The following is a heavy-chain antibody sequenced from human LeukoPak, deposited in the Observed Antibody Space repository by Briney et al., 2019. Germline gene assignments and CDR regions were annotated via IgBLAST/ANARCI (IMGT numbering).Heavy chain of an antibody. J-gene: IGHJ6*03. CDR2: INSDGSST. D-gene: IGHD3-10*01. V-gene: IGHV3-74*01. CDR3: ASSLWFGESPNYYYMDV. CDR1: GFTFSSYW. Sequence: PGGSLRLSCAASGFTFSSYWMHWVRQAPGKGLVWVSRINSDGSSTSYADSVKGRFTISRDNAKNTLYLQVNSLRAEDTAVYYCASSLWFGESPNYYYMDVWGKGTTVTISS.